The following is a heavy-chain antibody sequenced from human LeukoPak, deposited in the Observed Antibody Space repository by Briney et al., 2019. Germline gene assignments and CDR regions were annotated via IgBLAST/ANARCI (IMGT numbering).Heavy chain of an antibody. Sequence: GGSLRLSCAASGFTFSTYSMNWVRQDPGKGLEWVSYISNTGSPIYYADSVKGRFSISRDNARNSLYLQMNSLRGEDTAVYYCTRTVYSTTWERWFDPWGQGTLVTVSS. V-gene: IGHV3-48*04. J-gene: IGHJ5*02. CDR3: TRTVYSTTWERWFDP. CDR1: GFTFSTYS. D-gene: IGHD6-13*01. CDR2: ISNTGSPI.